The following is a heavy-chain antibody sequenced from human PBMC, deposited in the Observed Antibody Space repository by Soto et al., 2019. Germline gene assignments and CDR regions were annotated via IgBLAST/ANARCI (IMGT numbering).Heavy chain of an antibody. CDR3: ARWLYYYDSSGYRGAAFDI. Sequence: ASVKVSCKASGYTFTSYDINWVRQATGQGLGWMGWMNPNRGNTGYAQKFQGRVTMTRNTSISTAYMELSSLRSEDTAVYYCARWLYYYDSSGYRGAAFDIWGQGTMVTVSS. D-gene: IGHD3-22*01. CDR1: GYTFTSYD. CDR2: MNPNRGNT. V-gene: IGHV1-8*01. J-gene: IGHJ3*02.